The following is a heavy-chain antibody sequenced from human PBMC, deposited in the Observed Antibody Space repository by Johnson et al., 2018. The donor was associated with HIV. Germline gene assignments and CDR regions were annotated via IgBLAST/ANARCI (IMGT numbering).Heavy chain of an antibody. D-gene: IGHD1-20*01. J-gene: IGHJ3*02. CDR3: AKYNWNHDAFDI. V-gene: IGHV3-30*02. CDR1: GFTFNTYG. CDR2: IRHDGSNK. Sequence: QVQLVESGGGVVQPGGSLRLSCAASGFTFNTYGMHWVRQAPGKGLEWVAFIRHDGSNKYYADSVKGRFTISRDNSKNMLFLQMNSLRAEDTAMFYCAKYNWNHDAFDIWGQGTKVTVSS.